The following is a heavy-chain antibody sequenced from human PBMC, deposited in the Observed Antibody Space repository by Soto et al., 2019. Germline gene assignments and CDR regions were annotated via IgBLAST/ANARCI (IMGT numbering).Heavy chain of an antibody. J-gene: IGHJ6*02. CDR3: AVARFLEWLFQKYYYYYGMDV. CDR2: IIPILGTA. V-gene: IGHV1-69*13. CDR1: GGTFSSYA. Sequence: GASVKVSCKASGGTFSSYAISWVRQAPGQGLEWMGGIIPILGTANYAQKFQGRVTITADESTSTAYMELSSLRSEDTAVYYCAVARFLEWLFQKYYYYYGMDVWGQGTTVTVSS. D-gene: IGHD3-3*01.